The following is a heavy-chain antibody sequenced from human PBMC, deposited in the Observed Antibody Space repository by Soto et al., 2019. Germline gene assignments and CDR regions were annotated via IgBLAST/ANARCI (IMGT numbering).Heavy chain of an antibody. CDR3: ARVFSLNYHSTPAPDDY. J-gene: IGHJ4*02. Sequence: GGSLSLSCAASGFTFSSYSMNWVRQAPGKGLEWVSSISSSSSYIYYADSVKGRFTISRDNAKNSLYLQMNSLRAEDTAVYYCARVFSLNYHSTPAPDDYWGTATLVTVCS. D-gene: IGHD3-22*01. CDR2: ISSSSSYI. CDR1: GFTFSSYS. V-gene: IGHV3-21*01.